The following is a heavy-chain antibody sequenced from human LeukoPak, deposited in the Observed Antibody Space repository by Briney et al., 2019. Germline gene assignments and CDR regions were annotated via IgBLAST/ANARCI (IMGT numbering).Heavy chain of an antibody. CDR3: ARDGGAD. Sequence: GGSLRLSCAASGFTFSSYGMHWVRQPPGKGLEWVAVISYDENNKDYADSVKGRFTISRDNSKDTLYLQMNSLTPEDTAVYYCARDGGADWGQGTLVTVSS. CDR1: GFTFSSYG. J-gene: IGHJ4*02. V-gene: IGHV3-30*19. CDR2: ISYDENNK. D-gene: IGHD3-3*01.